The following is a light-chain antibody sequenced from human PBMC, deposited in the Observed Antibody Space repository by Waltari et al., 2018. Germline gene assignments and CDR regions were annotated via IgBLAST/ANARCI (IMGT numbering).Light chain of an antibody. J-gene: IGLJ2*01. Sequence: SYELAQPPSVSVSPGQTASITCPGDKLGDKFVSWYQQKPGQSPVLLMYQDIKRPSGIPERFSGSNSGNTATLTISGTQAMDEADYYCQTWDSSTVVFGGGTQLTVL. CDR2: QDI. V-gene: IGLV3-1*01. CDR1: KLGDKF. CDR3: QTWDSSTVV.